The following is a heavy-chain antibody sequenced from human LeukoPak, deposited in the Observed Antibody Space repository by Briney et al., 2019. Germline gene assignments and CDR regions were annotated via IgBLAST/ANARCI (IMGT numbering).Heavy chain of an antibody. D-gene: IGHD2-2*01. CDR1: GFTFDDYT. CDR3: ASSAYYCSSTSCEWFDP. J-gene: IGHJ5*02. V-gene: IGHV3-43*01. CDR2: ISWDGGST. Sequence: GGSLRLSCAASGFTFDDYTMHWVRQAPGKGLEWVSLISWDGGSTYYADSVKGRFTISRDNSKNSLYLQMNGLRAEDTAVYYCASSAYYCSSTSCEWFDPWGQGTLVTVSS.